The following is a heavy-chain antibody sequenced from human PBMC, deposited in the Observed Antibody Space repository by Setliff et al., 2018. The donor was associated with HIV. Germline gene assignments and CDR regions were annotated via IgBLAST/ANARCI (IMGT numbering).Heavy chain of an antibody. D-gene: IGHD2-2*01. CDR2: IKSETDGGTT. V-gene: IGHV3-15*01. CDR1: GFTFNKAW. CDR3: ATDAGYCSSTSCPDIVFDH. J-gene: IGHJ4*02. Sequence: GESLKISCTASGFTFNKAWMSWIRQAPGKGLEWIGRIKSETDGGTTDYAAFVKGRFTISRDDSKTTVYLQMNSLKTEDMAVYYCATDAGYCSSTSCPDIVFDHWGQGTLVTVSS.